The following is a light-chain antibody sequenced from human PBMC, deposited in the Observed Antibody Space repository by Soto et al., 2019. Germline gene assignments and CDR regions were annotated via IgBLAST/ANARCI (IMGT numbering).Light chain of an antibody. Sequence: QSALTQPASVSGSPGQSITISCTGTSSDVGDYNYVSWYQLHPGKAPKLMIYEVTNRPSGISNRFSGSKSGNTASLTISGLQTQDEADYYCSSYTSSNTLIFGGGTKLTVL. V-gene: IGLV2-14*01. CDR3: SSYTSSNTLI. CDR2: EVT. J-gene: IGLJ2*01. CDR1: SSDVGDYNY.